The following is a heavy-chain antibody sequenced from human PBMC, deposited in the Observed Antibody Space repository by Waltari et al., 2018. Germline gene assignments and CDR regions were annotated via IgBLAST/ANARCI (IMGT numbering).Heavy chain of an antibody. CDR3: ARGATVITSYYYYMDV. V-gene: IGHV1-69*12. Sequence: QVQLVQSGAEVKKPGSSVKVSCKASGGTFSSYAISWVRQAPGQGLEWMGGIIPMFGTGNYAQKFQGRVTITADESTSTAYMELRSLISEDTAVYYCARGATVITSYYYYMDVWGKGTTVTISS. CDR2: IIPMFGTG. J-gene: IGHJ6*03. CDR1: GGTFSSYA. D-gene: IGHD1-26*01.